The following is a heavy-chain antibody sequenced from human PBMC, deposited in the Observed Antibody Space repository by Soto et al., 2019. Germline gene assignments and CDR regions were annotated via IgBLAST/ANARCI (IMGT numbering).Heavy chain of an antibody. CDR3: AKEIFSYYYGSGSYYTPFDY. D-gene: IGHD3-10*01. CDR2: ISYDGSNK. CDR1: GFTFSSYG. V-gene: IGHV3-30*18. J-gene: IGHJ4*02. Sequence: GGSLRLSCAASGFTFSSYGMHWVRQAPGKGLEWVAVISYDGSNKYYADSVKGRFTISRDNSKNTLYLQMNSLRAEDTAVYYCAKEIFSYYYGSGSYYTPFDYWGQGTLVTVSS.